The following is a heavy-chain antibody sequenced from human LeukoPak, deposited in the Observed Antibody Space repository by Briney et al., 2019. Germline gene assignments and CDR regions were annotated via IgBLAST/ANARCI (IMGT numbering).Heavy chain of an antibody. J-gene: IGHJ5*02. CDR1: GGSFSGYY. Sequence: PSETLSLTCAVYGGSFSGYYWSWIRQPPGKGLEWIGEINHSGSTNYNPPLKSRVTISVDTSKNQFSLKLSSVTAADTAVYYCARGLMGSTWFDPWDQGTLVTVSS. CDR3: ARGLMGSTWFDP. V-gene: IGHV4-34*01. D-gene: IGHD2-8*01. CDR2: INHSGST.